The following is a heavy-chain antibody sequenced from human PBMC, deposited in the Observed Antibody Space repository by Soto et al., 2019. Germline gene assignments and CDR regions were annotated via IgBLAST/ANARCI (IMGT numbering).Heavy chain of an antibody. CDR2: ISSSSSYI. CDR1: GFTFSSYS. J-gene: IGHJ6*02. CDR3: ARDRALYYGMDV. Sequence: GGSLRLSCAASGFTFSSYSMNWVRQAPGKGLEWVSSISSSSSYIYYADSVKGRFTISRDNAKNSLYLQMNSLRAEDTAVYYCARDRALYYGMDVWGQGTTVTSP. V-gene: IGHV3-21*01.